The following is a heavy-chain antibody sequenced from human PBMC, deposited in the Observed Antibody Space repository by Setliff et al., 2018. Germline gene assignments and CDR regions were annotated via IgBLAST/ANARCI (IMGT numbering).Heavy chain of an antibody. J-gene: IGHJ4*02. CDR3: ARGGYSYGLGGFPLDY. CDR1: GGSISSSSYY. D-gene: IGHD5-18*01. Sequence: SETLSLTCTVSGGSISSSSYYWGWIRQPPGKGLEWIGRIYTSGSTNYNPSLKSRVTISVDTSKNQFSLKLSSVTAADTAVYYCARGGYSYGLGGFPLDYWGQGTLVTVSS. V-gene: IGHV4-39*07. CDR2: IYTSGST.